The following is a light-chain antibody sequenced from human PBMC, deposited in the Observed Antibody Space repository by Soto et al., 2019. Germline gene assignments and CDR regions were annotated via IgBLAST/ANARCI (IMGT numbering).Light chain of an antibody. CDR3: SSYAGSYTLV. CDR1: SSDVGGYNY. J-gene: IGLJ3*02. V-gene: IGLV2-11*01. CDR2: DVT. Sequence: QSALTQPRSVSGSPGQSVTISCTGTSSDVGGYNYVSWYRQHPDKAPKLIIYDVTQRPSGVPDRFSGSKSGNTASLTISGLQAEDEADYYCSSYAGSYTLVFGGGTKLTVL.